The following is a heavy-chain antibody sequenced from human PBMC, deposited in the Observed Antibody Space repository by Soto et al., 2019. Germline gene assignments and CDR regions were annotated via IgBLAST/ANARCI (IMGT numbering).Heavy chain of an antibody. Sequence: QVQLVQSGAEVKKPGASVKVSCKASGYTFTSYDINWVRQATGQGLEWMGWMNPNSGNTGYAQKXXXXXXXXXXXXXXXXXXXXXXXXXXXXXXXXXAREVGSRIDYWGQGTLVTVSS. J-gene: IGHJ4*02. CDR2: MNPNSGNT. CDR3: AREVGSRIDY. CDR1: GYTFTSYD. D-gene: IGHD6-13*01. V-gene: IGHV1-8*01.